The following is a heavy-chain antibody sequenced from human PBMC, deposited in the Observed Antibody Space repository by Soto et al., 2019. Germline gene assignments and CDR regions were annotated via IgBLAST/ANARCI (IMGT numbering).Heavy chain of an antibody. CDR1: GFTVSNNY. CDR2: IYSGGGT. V-gene: IGHV3-66*01. CDR3: ARSVKDYNDYA. Sequence: EVQVVESGGGLVQPGGSLRLSCAASGFTVSNNYMSWVRQAPGKGLEWVSVIYSGGGTQYADSVKGRFTISRDNSKNTLFIQMNSLRADETAVYYCARSVKDYNDYAWGQGTLVPVSS. J-gene: IGHJ5*02. D-gene: IGHD4-17*01.